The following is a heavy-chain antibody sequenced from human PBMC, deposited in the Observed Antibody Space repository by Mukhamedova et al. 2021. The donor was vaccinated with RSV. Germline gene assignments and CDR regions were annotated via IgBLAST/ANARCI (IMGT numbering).Heavy chain of an antibody. CDR2: INHSGST. J-gene: IGHJ6*01. V-gene: IGHV4-34*01. Sequence: GYYWSWIRQPPGKGLEWIGEINHSGSTNYNPSLKSRVTISVDTSKNQFSLKLSSVTAADTAVYYCARVGPYSSSWYRDYYYGMDVW. CDR3: ARVGPYSSSWYRDYYYGMDV. CDR1: GYY. D-gene: IGHD6-13*01.